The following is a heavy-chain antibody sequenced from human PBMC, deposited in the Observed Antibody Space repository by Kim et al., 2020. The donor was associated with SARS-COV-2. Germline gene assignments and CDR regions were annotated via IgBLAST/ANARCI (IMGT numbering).Heavy chain of an antibody. V-gene: IGHV3-23*01. D-gene: IGHD6-13*01. CDR3: AKVIGEWQQLVQYYYYMDV. CDR2: ISGSGGST. Sequence: GGSLRLSCAASGFTFSSYAMSWVRQAPGKGLEWVSAISGSGGSTYYADSVKGRFTISRDNSKNTLYLQMNSLRAEDTAVYYCAKVIGEWQQLVQYYYYMDVWGKGTTVTVSS. CDR1: GFTFSSYA. J-gene: IGHJ6*03.